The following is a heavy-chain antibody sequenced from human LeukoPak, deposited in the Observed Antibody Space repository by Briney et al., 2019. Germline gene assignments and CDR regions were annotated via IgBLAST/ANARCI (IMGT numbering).Heavy chain of an antibody. D-gene: IGHD1-26*01. CDR3: AGRVGASIWTGMHF. CDR2: IHYSGST. J-gene: IGHJ4*02. V-gene: IGHV4-39*02. CDR1: GVSTSGGSFH. Sequence: TSETLSLTCTVSGVSTSGGSFHWGWVRQPPGKGLEWIGNIHYSGSTYYNPSLKSPVSISVDTSKNHFSLQLSSVTAADTAVYYCAGRVGASIWTGMHFWGQGTLVAVSS.